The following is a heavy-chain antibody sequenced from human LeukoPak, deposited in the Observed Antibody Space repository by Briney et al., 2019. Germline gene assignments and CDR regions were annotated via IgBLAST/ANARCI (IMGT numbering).Heavy chain of an antibody. D-gene: IGHD3-3*01. V-gene: IGHV4-59*08. CDR1: GGSISSYY. Sequence: SETLSLTCTVSGGSISSYYWSWIRQPPGKGLEWIGYIYYSGSTNYNPSLKSRVTISVDTSMNQFSLKLSSVTAADTAVYYCARTRTYYDFWSGSHTYWYFDLWGRGTLVTVSS. J-gene: IGHJ2*01. CDR3: ARTRTYYDFWSGSHTYWYFDL. CDR2: IYYSGST.